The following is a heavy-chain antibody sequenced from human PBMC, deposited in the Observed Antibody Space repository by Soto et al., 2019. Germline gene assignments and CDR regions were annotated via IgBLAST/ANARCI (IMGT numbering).Heavy chain of an antibody. CDR1: GYTFTSYD. Sequence: ASVKVSCKASGYTFTSYDINWVRQATGQGHERMGWMNPNSGNTGYAQKFQGRVTMTRNTSISTAYMELRSLRSEDTAVSYCSSGDDVWSGYYMGGFDYWGKGTLVTVSS. D-gene: IGHD3-3*01. CDR3: SSGDDVWSGYYMGGFDY. J-gene: IGHJ4*02. V-gene: IGHV1-8*01. CDR2: MNPNSGNT.